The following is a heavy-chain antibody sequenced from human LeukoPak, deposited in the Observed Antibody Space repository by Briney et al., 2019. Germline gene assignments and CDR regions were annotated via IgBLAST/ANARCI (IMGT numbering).Heavy chain of an antibody. Sequence: SVKVSCKASGGTFSSYAVSWVRQAPGQGLQWMGGIIPIFGTANYAQKFQGRVTITADESTSTAYMELSSLRSEDTAVYYCARTVGGRYFDYWGQGTLVTVSS. D-gene: IGHD1-26*01. CDR2: IIPIFGTA. J-gene: IGHJ4*02. CDR3: ARTVGGRYFDY. V-gene: IGHV1-69*13. CDR1: GGTFSSYA.